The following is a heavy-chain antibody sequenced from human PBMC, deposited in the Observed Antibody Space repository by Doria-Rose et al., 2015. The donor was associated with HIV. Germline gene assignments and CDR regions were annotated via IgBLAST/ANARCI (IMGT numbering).Heavy chain of an antibody. J-gene: IGHJ6*03. CDR1: GFSFESYA. CDR2: ISWDSGAK. V-gene: IGHV3-9*01. Sequence: EVQLLESGGGLVQPGRSLRLSCVGFGFSFESYAMHWVRLAPGKGLEWVAGISWDSGAKGNADSVEGRFTISRDNAKKSVYLEMRSLRPEDTAFYYCAKAPIIGPKYYFYMDVWGKGTSVTVSS. CDR3: AKAPIIGPKYYFYMDV. D-gene: IGHD3-3*01.